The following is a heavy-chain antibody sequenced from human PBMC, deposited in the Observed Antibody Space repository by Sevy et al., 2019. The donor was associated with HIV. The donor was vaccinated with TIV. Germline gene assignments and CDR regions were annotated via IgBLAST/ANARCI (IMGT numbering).Heavy chain of an antibody. J-gene: IGHJ4*02. Sequence: SETLSLTCTVSGDSFNTYYWSWIRQPPGKGLEWIGYVSHSGNTYYNPSLKSRVSMSVDTSTNQFSLKVKSVTAADTAVYYCARLRWDLVVVPGATPGCYFDSWGQGTLVTVSS. V-gene: IGHV4-59*08. CDR3: ARLRWDLVVVPGATPGCYFDS. D-gene: IGHD2-2*02. CDR2: VSHSGNT. CDR1: GDSFNTYY.